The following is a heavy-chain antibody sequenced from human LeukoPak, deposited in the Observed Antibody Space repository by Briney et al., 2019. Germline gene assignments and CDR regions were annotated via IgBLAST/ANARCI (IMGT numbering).Heavy chain of an antibody. CDR3: ARHADYYDSSGYYPFDY. V-gene: IGHV4-34*01. CDR2: INHSGST. CDR1: GGSFSGYY. D-gene: IGHD3-22*01. J-gene: IGHJ4*02. Sequence: SETLSLTCAVYGGSFSGYYWSWIRQPPGKGLEWIGEINHSGSTNYNPSLKSRVTISVDTSKNQFSLKLSSVTAADTAVYYCARHADYYDSSGYYPFDYWGQGTLVTVSS.